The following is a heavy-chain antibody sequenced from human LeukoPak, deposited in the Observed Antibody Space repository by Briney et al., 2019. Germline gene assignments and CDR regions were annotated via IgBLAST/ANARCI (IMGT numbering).Heavy chain of an antibody. CDR1: GDSVSSNSAA. D-gene: IGHD3-22*01. CDR3: ARVEGYYYDSSGNFDY. J-gene: IGHJ4*02. V-gene: IGHV6-1*01. Sequence: SQTLSLTCALSGDSVSSNSAAWNWIRQSPSRGLEWLGRTYYRSKWYNDYAVSVKSRITINPDTSKNQFSLQLNSVTPEDTAVYYCARVEGYYYDSSGNFDYWGQGTLVTVSS. CDR2: TYYRSKWYN.